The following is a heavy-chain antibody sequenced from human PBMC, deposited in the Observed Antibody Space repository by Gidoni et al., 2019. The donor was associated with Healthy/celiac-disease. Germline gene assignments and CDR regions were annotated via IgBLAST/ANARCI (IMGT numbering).Heavy chain of an antibody. J-gene: IGHJ6*02. CDR1: GFTFDDYA. Sequence: EVQLVESGGGLVQPGRSLRLSCAASGFTFDDYAMPWVRQAPGKGLEWVSGISWNSGSIGYADSVKGRFTISRDNAKNSLYLQMNSLRAEDTALYYCAKDIGSYYYYGMDVWGQGTTVTVSS. CDR2: ISWNSGSI. CDR3: AKDIGSYYYYGMDV. V-gene: IGHV3-9*01. D-gene: IGHD6-25*01.